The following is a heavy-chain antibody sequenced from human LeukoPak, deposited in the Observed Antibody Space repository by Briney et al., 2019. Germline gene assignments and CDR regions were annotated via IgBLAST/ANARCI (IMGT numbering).Heavy chain of an antibody. V-gene: IGHV3-23*01. J-gene: IGHJ6*02. D-gene: IGHD3-3*01. CDR3: AKDLLYDFWSGYYTDYYYYGMDV. CDR1: GFTFSSYA. Sequence: PGGSLRLSCAASGFTFSSYAMSWVRQAPGKGLEWVSAITGGGGSTYSADSVTGRFTISRDDSKSTLYLDLNSLRAEDTAVYYCAKDLLYDFWSGYYTDYYYYGMDVWGQGTTVTVSS. CDR2: ITGGGGST.